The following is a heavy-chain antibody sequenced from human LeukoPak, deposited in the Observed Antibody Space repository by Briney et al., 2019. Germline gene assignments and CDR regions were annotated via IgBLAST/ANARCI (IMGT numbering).Heavy chain of an antibody. Sequence: ASVKVSCKASGGTFSSYAISWVRQAPGQGLEWMGIINPSGGSTSYAQKFQGRVTMTRDMSTSTVYMELSSLRSEDTAVYYCAREKGCSSTSCPHDYWGQGTLVTASS. D-gene: IGHD2-2*01. CDR2: INPSGGST. CDR1: GGTFSSYA. J-gene: IGHJ4*02. V-gene: IGHV1-46*01. CDR3: AREKGCSSTSCPHDY.